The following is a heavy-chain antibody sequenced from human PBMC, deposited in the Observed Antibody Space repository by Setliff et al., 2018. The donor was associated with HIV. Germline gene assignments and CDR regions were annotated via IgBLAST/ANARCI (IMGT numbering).Heavy chain of an antibody. D-gene: IGHD3-22*01. CDR2: IYYSGNT. CDR1: GASIRGHY. CDR3: ARSLVPSGYYYGRHAFDI. V-gene: IGHV4-59*08. J-gene: IGHJ3*02. Sequence: SETLSLTCSVSGASIRGHYWSWIRQSPGKGLEWIGNIYYSGNTNYNPSFKSRVTISVDTSKNQFSLRVNSVTAADTAVYYCARSLVPSGYYYGRHAFDIWGQGTKGT.